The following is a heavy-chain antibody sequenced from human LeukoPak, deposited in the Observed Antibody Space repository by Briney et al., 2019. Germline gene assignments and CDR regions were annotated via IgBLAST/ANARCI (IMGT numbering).Heavy chain of an antibody. CDR3: ARDRPEGDSSSWFPFDY. D-gene: IGHD6-13*01. J-gene: IGHJ4*02. CDR2: IYYSGST. V-gene: IGHV4-39*07. CDR1: GGSISSSSYY. Sequence: SETLSLTCTVSGGSISSSSYYWGWIRQPPGKGLEWIGSIYYSGSTYYNPSLKSRVTISVDTSKNQFSLKLSSVTAADTAVYYCARDRPEGDSSSWFPFDYWGQGTLVTVSS.